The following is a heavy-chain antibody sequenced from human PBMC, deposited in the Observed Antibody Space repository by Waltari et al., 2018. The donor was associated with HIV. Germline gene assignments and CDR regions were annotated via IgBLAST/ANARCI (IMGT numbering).Heavy chain of an antibody. CDR2: INPGGGST. CDR3: ARGGGVTVTTPLGAFDI. Sequence: QVQLVQSGAEVKKPGASVRVSCKAYGYTCTSYDMNWVRQARGKGVEWMGEINPGGGSTSDAKKFQGRVTMTRDTSTSTVYMELSSLRSEDTAVYYCARGGGVTVTTPLGAFDIWGQGTMVTVSS. CDR1: GYTCTSYD. V-gene: IGHV1-46*01. D-gene: IGHD4-17*01. J-gene: IGHJ3*02.